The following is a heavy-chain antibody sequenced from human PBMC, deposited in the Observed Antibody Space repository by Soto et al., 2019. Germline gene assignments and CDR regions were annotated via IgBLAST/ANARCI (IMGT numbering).Heavy chain of an antibody. CDR3: ARSADHGGNKWWFQH. J-gene: IGHJ1*01. CDR1: GGSFSGYY. D-gene: IGHD2-15*01. CDR2: INHSGST. V-gene: IGHV4-34*06. Sequence: SETLSLTCAVYGGSFSGYYWSWIRQPPGKGLEWIGEINHSGSTNYNPSLKSRVTISVDTSKNQFSLKLGSVTAADTAVYYCARSADHGGNKWWFQHWGQGTRVTVAS.